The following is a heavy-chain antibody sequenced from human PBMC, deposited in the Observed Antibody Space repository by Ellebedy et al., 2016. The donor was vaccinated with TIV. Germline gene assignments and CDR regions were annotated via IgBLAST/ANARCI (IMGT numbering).Heavy chain of an antibody. CDR2: ISDSDSST. D-gene: IGHD2-2*01. Sequence: PGGSLRLSCVASGFTFSTYAMSWVRQAPGKGLEWVSGISDSDSSTYYADSVKGRFTISRGNAKNTQYLQMNSLRAEETAVYYCAKKGCGRTSCYCNNWGLGTMVTVSS. J-gene: IGHJ1*01. CDR1: GFTFSTYA. CDR3: AKKGCGRTSCYCNN. V-gene: IGHV3-23*01.